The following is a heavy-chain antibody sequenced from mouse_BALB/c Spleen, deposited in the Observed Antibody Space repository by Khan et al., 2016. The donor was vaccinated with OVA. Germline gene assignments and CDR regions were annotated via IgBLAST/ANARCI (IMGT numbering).Heavy chain of an antibody. CDR3: ARRGYEYGRGALFAY. V-gene: IGHV2-2*02. CDR2: IWSAGST. J-gene: IGHJ3*01. CDR1: GFSLTDYS. Sequence: QVQLTESGPGLVQPSQSLSITCTVSGFSLTDYSVHWVRQSPGKGLEWLGVIWSAGSTDYNAAFISRLTISKDNSRSQVFFKMNSLQPNDTAIYYCARRGYEYGRGALFAYWGQGTLVTVSA. D-gene: IGHD2-4*01.